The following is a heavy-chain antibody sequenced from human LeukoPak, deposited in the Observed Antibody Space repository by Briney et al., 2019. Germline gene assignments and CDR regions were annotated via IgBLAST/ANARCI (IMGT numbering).Heavy chain of an antibody. CDR1: GFTFSSYE. V-gene: IGHV3-48*03. J-gene: IGHJ4*02. CDR2: ISSSGSTI. CDR3: ARGGYSYGYTYFDY. D-gene: IGHD5-18*01. Sequence: GGSLRLSCAASGFTFSSYEMNWVRQAPGKGLERVSYISSSGSTIYYADSVKGRFTISRDNAKNSLYLQMNSLRAEDTAVYYCARGGYSYGYTYFDYWGQGTLVTVSS.